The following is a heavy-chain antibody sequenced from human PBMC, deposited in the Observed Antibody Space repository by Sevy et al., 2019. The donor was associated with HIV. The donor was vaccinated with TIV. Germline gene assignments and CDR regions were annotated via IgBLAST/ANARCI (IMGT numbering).Heavy chain of an antibody. CDR1: GFTFSSYA. D-gene: IGHD3-10*01. CDR2: ISGSGGST. J-gene: IGHJ6*02. CDR3: AKDRGRAGSYSYGMDV. Sequence: GGSLRLSCAASGFTFSSYAMSWVRQAPGKGLEWVSAISGSGGSTYYADSVKGRFTISRDNSKNTLYLQMNSLRAEDTAVCYCAKDRGRAGSYSYGMDVWGQGTTVTVSS. V-gene: IGHV3-23*01.